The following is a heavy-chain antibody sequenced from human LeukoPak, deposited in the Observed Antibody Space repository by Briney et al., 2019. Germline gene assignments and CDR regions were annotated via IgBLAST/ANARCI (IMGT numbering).Heavy chain of an antibody. D-gene: IGHD1-1*01. CDR1: GYSISSGYY. V-gene: IGHV4-38-2*02. J-gene: IGHJ5*02. Sequence: PSETLSLTCTVSGYSISSGYYWGWIRQPPGKGLEWIGSIYHSGSTYYNPSLKSRVTISVDTSKNQFSLKLSSVTAADTAVYYCARGRVQLERGVHGWFDPWGQGTLSPSPQ. CDR2: IYHSGST. CDR3: ARGRVQLERGVHGWFDP.